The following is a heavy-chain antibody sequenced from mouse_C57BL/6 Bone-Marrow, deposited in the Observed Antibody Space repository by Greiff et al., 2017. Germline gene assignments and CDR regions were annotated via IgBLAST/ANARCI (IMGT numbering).Heavy chain of an antibody. J-gene: IGHJ3*01. CDR2: ISDGGSYT. V-gene: IGHV5-4*01. CDR1: GFTFSSYA. D-gene: IGHD1-1*01. Sequence: LQESGGGLVKPGGSLKLSCAASGFTFSSYAMSWVRQTPEKRLEWVATISDGGSYTYYPDNVKGRFTISRDNAKNNLYLQMSHLKSEDTAMYYCAREDYGSSQFAYWGQGTLVTVSA. CDR3: AREDYGSSQFAY.